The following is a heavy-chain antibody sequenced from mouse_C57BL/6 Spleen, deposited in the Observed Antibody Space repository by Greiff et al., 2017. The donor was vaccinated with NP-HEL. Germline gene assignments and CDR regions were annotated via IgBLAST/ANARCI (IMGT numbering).Heavy chain of an antibody. CDR1: GYSITSGYY. Sequence: DVKLQESGPGLVKPSQSLSLTCSVTGYSITSGYYWNWIRQFPGNKLEWMGYISYDGSNNYNPSLKNRISITRDTSKNQFFLKLNSVTTEDTATYYCARADYYDYAYAMDYWGQGTSVTVSS. CDR2: ISYDGSN. CDR3: ARADYYDYAYAMDY. J-gene: IGHJ4*01. D-gene: IGHD2-4*01. V-gene: IGHV3-6*01.